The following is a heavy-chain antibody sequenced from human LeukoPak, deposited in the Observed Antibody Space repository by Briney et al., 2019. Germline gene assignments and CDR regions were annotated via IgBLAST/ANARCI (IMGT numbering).Heavy chain of an antibody. D-gene: IGHD2-2*02. V-gene: IGHV4-34*01. CDR3: ARSRDIVVVPAGISCGGDCYWFDP. CDR2: INHSGST. J-gene: IGHJ5*02. Sequence: PSETLSLTCAVYGGSFSGYYWSWIRQPPGKGLEWIGEINHSGSTNYNPSLKSRVTISVDTSKNQFSLKLSSVTAADTAVYYCARSRDIVVVPAGISCGGDCYWFDPWGQGTLVTVSS. CDR1: GGSFSGYY.